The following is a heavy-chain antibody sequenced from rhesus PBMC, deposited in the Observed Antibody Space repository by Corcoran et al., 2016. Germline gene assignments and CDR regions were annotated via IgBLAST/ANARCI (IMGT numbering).Heavy chain of an antibody. CDR3: ARDPGGYYSGKNRFDV. J-gene: IGHJ5-1*01. CDR1: GGFISSSY. D-gene: IGHD3-16*01. CDR2: IYGRGSST. Sequence: LQLQESGPGLVKPSETLSLPCAVPGGFISSSYWSWIRQAPGKGLEWIGYIYGRGSSTNYNPSLKSRVTLSVDTSKNQLSLKRSSVTAADTAVYYCARDPGGYYSGKNRFDVWGAGVLVTVSS. V-gene: IGHV4-169*02.